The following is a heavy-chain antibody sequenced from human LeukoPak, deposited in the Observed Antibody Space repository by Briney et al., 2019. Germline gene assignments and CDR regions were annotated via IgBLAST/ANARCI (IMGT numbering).Heavy chain of an antibody. CDR2: IIAADGKT. V-gene: IGHV1-3*01. J-gene: IGHJ4*02. Sequence: ASVKVSCKASRDTFSSYAIYWVRQAPGQRLEWMAWIIAADGKTKYSRKFQGRVSITTDTSARTAYMELRSLGSEDTAIYYCARSKDFPSFDAWGQGTLVTVSS. CDR3: ARSKDFPSFDA. D-gene: IGHD5/OR15-5a*01. CDR1: RDTFSSYA.